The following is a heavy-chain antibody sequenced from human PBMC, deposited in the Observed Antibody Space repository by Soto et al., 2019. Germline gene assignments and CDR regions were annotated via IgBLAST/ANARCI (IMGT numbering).Heavy chain of an antibody. CDR2: IYYSGST. V-gene: IGHV4-59*01. CDR1: GGSISSYY. D-gene: IGHD3-3*01. J-gene: IGHJ4*02. CDR3: ASFHDFWSGYDY. Sequence: QVQLQESGPGLVKPSETLSLTCTVSGGSISSYYWSWIRQPPGKGLEWIGYIYYSGSTNYNPSLKSRVTISVDTSKNQFSLKLSSVTAADTAVYYCASFHDFWSGYDYWGQGTLVTVSS.